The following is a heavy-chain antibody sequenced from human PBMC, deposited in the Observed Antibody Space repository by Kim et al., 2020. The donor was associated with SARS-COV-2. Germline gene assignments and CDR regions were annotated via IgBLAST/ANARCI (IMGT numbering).Heavy chain of an antibody. CDR3: ARERTTVTHIIDY. V-gene: IGHV1-46*01. D-gene: IGHD4-17*01. J-gene: IGHJ4*02. Sequence: YEQKFQGRVTMTRDTSTSTVYMELSSLRSEDTAVYYCARERTTVTHIIDYWGQGTLVTVSS.